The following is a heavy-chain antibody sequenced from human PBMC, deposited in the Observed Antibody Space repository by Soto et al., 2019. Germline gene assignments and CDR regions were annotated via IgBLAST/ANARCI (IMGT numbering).Heavy chain of an antibody. V-gene: IGHV1-69*04. Sequence: GASVKVSCKASGDSFSRSTFSWVRQAPGQGLEWMGRFIPMLGIANYAQTFQGRVTITADKSTSTAYMDLSSLRSEDTAVYYCTRDGVVVVTAIIYWGQGTLVTVSS. J-gene: IGHJ4*02. CDR2: FIPMLGIA. D-gene: IGHD2-21*02. CDR1: GDSFSRST. CDR3: TRDGVVVVTAIIY.